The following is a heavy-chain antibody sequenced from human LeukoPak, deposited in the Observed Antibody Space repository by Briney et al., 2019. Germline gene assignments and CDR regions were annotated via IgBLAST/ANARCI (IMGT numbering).Heavy chain of an antibody. V-gene: IGHV4-39*01. D-gene: IGHD1-26*01. CDR3: AREKVGATSDYFDY. J-gene: IGHJ4*02. Sequence: SETLSLTCTVSGGSISSSSYYWGWIRQPPGKGLEWIGSIYYSGSTYYNPSLKSRVTISVDTSKNQSSLKLSSVTAADTAVYYCAREKVGATSDYFDYWGQGTLVTVSS. CDR2: IYYSGST. CDR1: GGSISSSSYY.